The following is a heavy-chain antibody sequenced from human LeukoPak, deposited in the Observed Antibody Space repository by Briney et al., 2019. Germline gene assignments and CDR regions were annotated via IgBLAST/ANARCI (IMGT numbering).Heavy chain of an antibody. CDR2: IDHDGSEE. J-gene: IGHJ4*02. V-gene: IGHV3-7*01. D-gene: IGHD5-18*01. CDR1: ESTFSRYW. CDR3: TNGQLLSYGYFDY. Sequence: PGGSLRLSCVASESTFSRYWMTWVRQAPGRGLEWVANIDHDGSEEYYVDFVKGRFSISRDNSKNTLYLQMNSLRGEDTAVYHCTNGQLLSYGYFDYWGQGTLVTVSS.